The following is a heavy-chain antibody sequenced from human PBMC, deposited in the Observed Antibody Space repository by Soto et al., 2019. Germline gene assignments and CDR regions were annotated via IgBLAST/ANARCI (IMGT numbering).Heavy chain of an antibody. CDR2: INPSGGST. V-gene: IGHV1-46*01. CDR1: GYTFTSYY. Sequence: QVQLVQSGAEVKKPGASVKVSCKASGYTFTSYYMHWVRQAPGQGLEWMGIINPSGGSTSYAQKFQGRVIMTRDTATSTVNMELSSLRSEDTAVYYCERAQGGITFFGVVIPHYYYGMDVWGQGTTVTVSS. J-gene: IGHJ6*02. D-gene: IGHD3-3*01. CDR3: ERAQGGITFFGVVIPHYYYGMDV.